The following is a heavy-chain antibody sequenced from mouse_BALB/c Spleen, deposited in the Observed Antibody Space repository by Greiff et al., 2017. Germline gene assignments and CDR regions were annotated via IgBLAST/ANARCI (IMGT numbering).Heavy chain of an antibody. D-gene: IGHD2-14*01. CDR2: IYPSDSYT. J-gene: IGHJ3*01. CDR3: TRGRYGQAWFAY. CDR1: GYTFTSYW. V-gene: IGHV1-69*02. Sequence: QVQLQQPGAELVRPGASVKLSCKASGYTFTSYWINWVKQRPGQGLEWIGNIYPSDSYTNYNQKFKDKATLTVDKSSSTAYMQLSSPTSEDSAVYYCTRGRYGQAWFAYWGQGTLVTVSA.